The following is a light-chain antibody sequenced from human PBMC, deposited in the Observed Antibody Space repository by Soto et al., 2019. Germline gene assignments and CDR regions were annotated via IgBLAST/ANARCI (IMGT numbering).Light chain of an antibody. V-gene: IGKV3-20*01. J-gene: IGKJ2*01. CDR1: QSVTSNF. Sequence: EIVLTQSPGTLSLSPGERATLSCRASQSVTSNFLAWYQQKPGQAPRLLIYGASTRAAGVPDRFSGSGSGTDYTLTITRLEPEDFEVYYCQQYGRSPLLYTFGQGTKLGVK. CDR2: GAS. CDR3: QQYGRSPLLYT.